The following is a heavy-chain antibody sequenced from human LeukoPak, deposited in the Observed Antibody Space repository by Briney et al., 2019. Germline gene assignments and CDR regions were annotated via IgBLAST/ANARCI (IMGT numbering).Heavy chain of an antibody. CDR1: GGSISSSSYY. CDR3: ARVAAVPYNWFDP. D-gene: IGHD6-13*01. Sequence: PSETLSLTCTVSGGSISSSSYYWGWIRQPPGTGLEWIGSIYYSGSTYYNPSLKSRVTISVDTSKNQFSLKLSSVTAADTAVYYCARVAAVPYNWFDPWGQGTLVTVSS. V-gene: IGHV4-39*07. J-gene: IGHJ5*02. CDR2: IYYSGST.